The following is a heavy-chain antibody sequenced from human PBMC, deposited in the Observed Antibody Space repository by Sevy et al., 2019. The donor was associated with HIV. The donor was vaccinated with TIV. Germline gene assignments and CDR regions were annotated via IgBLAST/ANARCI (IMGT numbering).Heavy chain of an antibody. J-gene: IGHJ4*02. D-gene: IGHD6-6*01. CDR3: AKDQYSSSSNFDY. Sequence: GGSLRLSCAASGFTFSTYAMSWVRQAPGKGLEWVSGFSESSVRTYYADSVKGRFTISRDNSKKTLYLQMNRLRVEDTAVYYCAKDQYSSSSNFDYWGQGTLVTVSS. CDR2: FSESSVRT. V-gene: IGHV3-23*01. CDR1: GFTFSTYA.